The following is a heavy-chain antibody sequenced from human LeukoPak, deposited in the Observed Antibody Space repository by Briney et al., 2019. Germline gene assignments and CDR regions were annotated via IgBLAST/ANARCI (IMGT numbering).Heavy chain of an antibody. J-gene: IGHJ4*02. V-gene: IGHV3-21*01. CDR2: IRFTGSYI. Sequence: GGSLRLSCVASGFTFSHYSMNWVRQAPGKGLEWVSSIRFTGSYIYYADSVKGRFTISRDNAKNTLYLQMNNLRAEDTAVYYCARADYDFWSGSDYWGQGTLVTVSS. CDR1: GFTFSHYS. D-gene: IGHD3-3*01. CDR3: ARADYDFWSGSDY.